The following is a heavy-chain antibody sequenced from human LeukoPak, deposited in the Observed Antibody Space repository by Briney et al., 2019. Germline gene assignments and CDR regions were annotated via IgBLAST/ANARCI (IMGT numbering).Heavy chain of an antibody. D-gene: IGHD3-10*01. CDR1: GVSISSSNSY. CDR3: AREVVRGGFDP. V-gene: IGHV4-61*02. CDR2: IYTSGST. Sequence: SETLSLTCTVSGVSISSSNSYWGWIRQPPGKGLEWIGRIYTSGSTNYNPSLKSRVTISVDTSKNQFSLKLSSVTAADTAVYYCAREVVRGGFDPWGQGTLVTVSS. J-gene: IGHJ5*02.